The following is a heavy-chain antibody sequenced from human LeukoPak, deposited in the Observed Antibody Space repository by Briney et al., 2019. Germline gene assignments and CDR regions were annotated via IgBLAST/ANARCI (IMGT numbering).Heavy chain of an antibody. D-gene: IGHD2-2*01. Sequence: GGSLRLSCAASGFTFSSYGMHWVRQPPGKGLVWVSQICTDETTIRSADSVKGRFTISRDNAKNTLYLQMSSLRVEDTAVYYCVRGVPVTPGIDYWGQGTLVTVSS. CDR1: GFTFSSYG. J-gene: IGHJ4*02. CDR2: ICTDETTI. CDR3: VRGVPVTPGIDY. V-gene: IGHV3-74*01.